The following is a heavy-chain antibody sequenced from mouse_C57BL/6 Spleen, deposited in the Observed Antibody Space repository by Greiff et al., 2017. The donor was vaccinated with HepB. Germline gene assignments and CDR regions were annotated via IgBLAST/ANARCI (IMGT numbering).Heavy chain of an antibody. CDR3: ARWGLDY. CDR1: GYAFSSSW. J-gene: IGHJ2*01. V-gene: IGHV1-82*01. Sequence: QVQLQQSGPELVKPGASVKISCKASGYAFSSSWMNWVKQRPGKGLEWIGRIYPGDGDTNYNGKFKGKATLTADKSSSTAYMQLSSLTSEDSAVYCCARWGLDYWGQGTTLTVSS. CDR2: IYPGDGDT.